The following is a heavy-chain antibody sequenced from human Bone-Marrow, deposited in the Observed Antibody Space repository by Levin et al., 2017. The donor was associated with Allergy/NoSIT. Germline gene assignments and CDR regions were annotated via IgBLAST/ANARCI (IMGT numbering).Heavy chain of an antibody. CDR2: TIPPG. V-gene: IGHV1-69*13. J-gene: IGHJ3*02. CDR3: AREFVVRGLIINAFDM. CDR1: GGTFNNYP. D-gene: IGHD3-10*01. Sequence: PEASVKVSCRASGGTFNNYPISWVREAPGQGLEWMGGTIPPGRYGQKFQGRLTITADESTGTAHMELSSLRPEDTAVYYCAREFVVRGLIINAFDMWGQGTMVTVSS.